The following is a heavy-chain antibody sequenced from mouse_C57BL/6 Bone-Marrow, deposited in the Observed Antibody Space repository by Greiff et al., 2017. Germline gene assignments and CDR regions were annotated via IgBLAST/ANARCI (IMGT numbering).Heavy chain of an antibody. D-gene: IGHD1-1*01. CDR3: ARGYYGSEWAY. CDR1: GYTFTSYC. V-gene: IGHV1-55*01. CDR2: IYPGSGST. J-gene: IGHJ3*01. Sequence: VQLQQPGAELVKPGASVKMSCKASGYTFTSYCITWVKQRPGQGLEWIGDIYPGSGSTNYNEKFKSKATLTVDTSSSTAYMQLSSLTSEDSAVYYCARGYYGSEWAYWGKGTLVTVSA.